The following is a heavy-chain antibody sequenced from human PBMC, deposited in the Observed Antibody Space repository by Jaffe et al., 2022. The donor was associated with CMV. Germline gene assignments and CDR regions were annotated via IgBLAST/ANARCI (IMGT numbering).Heavy chain of an antibody. D-gene: IGHD3-10*01. CDR3: TKDKTSGYMDA. Sequence: EVQLVESGGVVVQPGGSLRLSCAASGFRFDDYAMHWVRQAPGKGLEWVSLISWDGASTHYADSVKGRFTISRDNSKNSLFLQMNSLRTEDSAFYYCTKDKTSGYMDAWGHGTTVTVSS. CDR1: GFRFDDYA. J-gene: IGHJ6*03. V-gene: IGHV3-43*01. CDR2: ISWDGAST.